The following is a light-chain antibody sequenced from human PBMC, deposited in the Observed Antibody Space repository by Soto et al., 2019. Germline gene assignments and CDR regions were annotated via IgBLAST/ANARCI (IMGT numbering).Light chain of an antibody. J-gene: IGKJ4*01. V-gene: IGKV3-20*01. CDR2: AAS. Sequence: EIVLTQSPGTLSLSPGERATLSCRASQRISSNYLAWYHQKPGQAPRLLIHAASRRAYGIPDSFSGSGSGTDFTLTISRLEPQDSAVYYCQQYGSSPLTFGGGTKVEIK. CDR3: QQYGSSPLT. CDR1: QRISSNY.